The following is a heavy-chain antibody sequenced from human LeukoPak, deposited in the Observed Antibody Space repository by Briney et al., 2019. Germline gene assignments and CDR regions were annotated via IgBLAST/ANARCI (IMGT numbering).Heavy chain of an antibody. Sequence: RGESLKISCKGSGYSFTSYWIGWVRQMPGKGLEWMGIIYPGDSDTRYSPSFQGQVTISADKSISTAYLQWSSLKASDTAMYYCARYDYDSSGYYPHFDYWGQGTLVTVSS. J-gene: IGHJ4*02. CDR1: GYSFTSYW. CDR2: IYPGDSDT. V-gene: IGHV5-51*01. D-gene: IGHD3-22*01. CDR3: ARYDYDSSGYYPHFDY.